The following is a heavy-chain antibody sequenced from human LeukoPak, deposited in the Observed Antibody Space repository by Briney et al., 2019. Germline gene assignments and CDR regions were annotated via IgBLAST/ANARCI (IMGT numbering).Heavy chain of an antibody. V-gene: IGHV3-30*02. Sequence: PGGSLRLSCAASGFTFSSYGMHWVRQAPGKGPEWVAFIRYDGSNKYYADSVKGRFTISRDNSKNTLYLQMNSLRAEDTAVYYCAKGRLSPFQHWGQGTLVTVSS. CDR2: IRYDGSNK. CDR3: AKGRLSPFQH. J-gene: IGHJ1*01. D-gene: IGHD2-2*01. CDR1: GFTFSSYG.